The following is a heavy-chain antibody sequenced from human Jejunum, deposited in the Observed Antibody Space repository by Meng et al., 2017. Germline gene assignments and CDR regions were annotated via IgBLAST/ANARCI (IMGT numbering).Heavy chain of an antibody. V-gene: IGHV3-23*01. Sequence: GGSLRLSCAASGFTFSSSSMSWVRQAPGKGLEWVSTFTGTTTRTYYADSVKGRFTISRDNSKNTLYLQMNSLRAEDTAVYYCAKLTSLWGQGTLVTVSS. CDR3: AKLTSL. CDR2: FTGTTTRT. D-gene: IGHD3-16*01. J-gene: IGHJ4*02. CDR1: GFTFSSSS.